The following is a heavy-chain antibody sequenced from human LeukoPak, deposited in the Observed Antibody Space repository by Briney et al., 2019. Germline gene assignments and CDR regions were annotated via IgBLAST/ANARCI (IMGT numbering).Heavy chain of an antibody. CDR1: GFTFSIYA. Sequence: GGSLRLSCAASGFTFSIYALSWVRQAPGKGLEWVSSITSPVGRMYYADSLKGRITISRDNARSTLYLQMNSLRAEDTAVYYCATDGRSSGWYGFDYWGQGILVTVSS. D-gene: IGHD6-19*01. CDR2: ITSPVGRM. J-gene: IGHJ4*02. CDR3: ATDGRSSGWYGFDY. V-gene: IGHV3-21*01.